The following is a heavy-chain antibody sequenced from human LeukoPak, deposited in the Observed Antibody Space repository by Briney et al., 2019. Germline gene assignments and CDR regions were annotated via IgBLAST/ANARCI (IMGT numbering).Heavy chain of an antibody. CDR2: ISGSGGADT. CDR3: ARPAYTAAYDL. Sequence: GGSLRLSCAASGFTVSSNYMTWVRQAPGKGLEWVSIISGSGGADTYYAESVKGRFTISRDNSKNTLNLQMNSLRAEDSAVYYCARPAYTAAYDLWGQGTMVTVSS. CDR1: GFTVSSNY. V-gene: IGHV3-53*01. D-gene: IGHD3-16*01. J-gene: IGHJ3*01.